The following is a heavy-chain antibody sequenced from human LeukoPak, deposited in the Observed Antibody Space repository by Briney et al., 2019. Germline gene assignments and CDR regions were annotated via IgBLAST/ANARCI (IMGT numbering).Heavy chain of an antibody. Sequence: SETLSLTCTVSGGSISSYYWSWIRQPPGKGLEWIGYISYSAITNYNPALKSRVTISIDTSKNQFSLKLSSVTAADTAVYYCARGVNWIDPWGQGTLVTVSP. V-gene: IGHV4-59*01. CDR2: ISYSAIT. D-gene: IGHD6-13*01. CDR3: ARGVNWIDP. J-gene: IGHJ5*02. CDR1: GGSISSYY.